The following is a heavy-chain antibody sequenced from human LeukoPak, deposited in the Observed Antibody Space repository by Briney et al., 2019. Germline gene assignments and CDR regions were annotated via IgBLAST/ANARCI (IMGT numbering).Heavy chain of an antibody. V-gene: IGHV3-30*02. CDR1: GFTFSNYD. CDR2: IWYDGSNK. D-gene: IGHD3-10*01. CDR3: AKDHYYVAASPDY. J-gene: IGHJ4*02. Sequence: GGSLRLSCAASGFTFSNYDMQWVRQAPGKGLEWVAFIWYDGSNKYYADSVKGRFTISRDNSKNTLYLQMNSLRSEDTAVYYCAKDHYYVAASPDYWGQGTLVTVSS.